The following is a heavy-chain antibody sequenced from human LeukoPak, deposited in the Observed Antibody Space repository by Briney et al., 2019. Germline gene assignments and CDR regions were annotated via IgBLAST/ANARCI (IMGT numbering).Heavy chain of an antibody. CDR1: GYTFTSYD. V-gene: IGHV1-8*01. CDR3: ARGNKDYGDYARGLSDY. Sequence: ASVKVSCKASGYTFTSYDINWVRQATGQGLEWMGWMNPNSGNTGSAQKFQGRITMTRNTSTTTAYMELSSLRSEDTAVYYCARGNKDYGDYARGLSDYWGQGTLVTVSS. D-gene: IGHD4-17*01. J-gene: IGHJ4*02. CDR2: MNPNSGNT.